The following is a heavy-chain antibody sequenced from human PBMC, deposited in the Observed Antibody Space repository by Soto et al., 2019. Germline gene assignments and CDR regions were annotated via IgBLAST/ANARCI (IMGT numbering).Heavy chain of an antibody. CDR2: ASARNTNT. J-gene: IGHJ5*02. V-gene: IGHV3-23*01. D-gene: IGHD6-13*01. CDR3: AKDVTSHGPRGYSSSWYGWFDP. Sequence: EVQLLESGGGLVQPGGSLRLSCAASEFTFSSHVMSWVRQAPGRGLEWVAAASARNTNTYYADSVKGRFTISRDNSKSTVYLQLDSLRVEDTAVYHCAKDVTSHGPRGYSSSWYGWFDPWGQGTLVVVSS. CDR1: EFTFSSHV.